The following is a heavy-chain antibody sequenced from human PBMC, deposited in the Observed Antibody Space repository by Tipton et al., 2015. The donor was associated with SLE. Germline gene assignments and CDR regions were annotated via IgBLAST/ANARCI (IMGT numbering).Heavy chain of an antibody. CDR2: IYYSGST. D-gene: IGHD6-19*01. J-gene: IGHJ4*02. Sequence: TLSLTCTVSGGSISSYYWSWIRQPPGKGLEWIGYIYYSGSTNYNPSLKSRVTISVDTSKNQFSLKLSSVTAADTAVYYCARGMAAVAGPDSWGQGTLVTVSS. CDR3: ARGMAAVAGPDS. V-gene: IGHV4-59*01. CDR1: GGSISSYY.